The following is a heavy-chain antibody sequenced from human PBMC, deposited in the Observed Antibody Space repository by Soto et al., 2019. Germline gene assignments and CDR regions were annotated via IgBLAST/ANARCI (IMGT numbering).Heavy chain of an antibody. V-gene: IGHV3-21*01. CDR2: ISSSSSYI. CDR3: ARDIGGVIAAAGTDY. CDR1: GFTFSSYS. J-gene: IGHJ4*02. Sequence: GGSLRLSCAASGFTFSSYSMNWVRQAPGKGLEWVSSISSSSSYIYYADSVKGRSTISRDNAKNSLYLQMNSLRAEDTAVYYCARDIGGVIAAAGTDYWGQGTLVTVSS. D-gene: IGHD6-13*01.